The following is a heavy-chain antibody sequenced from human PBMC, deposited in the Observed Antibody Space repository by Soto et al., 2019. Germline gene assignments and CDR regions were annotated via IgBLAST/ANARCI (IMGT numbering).Heavy chain of an antibody. V-gene: IGHV3-53*01. CDR1: GFTVSSNY. J-gene: IGHJ4*02. Sequence: PGGSLRLSCAASGFTVSSNYMSWVRQAPGKGLEWVSVIYSGGSTYYADSVKGRFTISRDNSKNTLYLQMNSLRAEDTAIYYCARFRSGIGWDFWGQGTLVTVSS. D-gene: IGHD2-15*01. CDR3: ARFRSGIGWDF. CDR2: IYSGGST.